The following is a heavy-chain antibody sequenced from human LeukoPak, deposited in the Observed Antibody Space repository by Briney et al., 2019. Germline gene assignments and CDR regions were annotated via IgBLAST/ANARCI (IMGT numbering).Heavy chain of an antibody. CDR1: GFSPRTRGVG. J-gene: IGHJ4*02. CDR3: AHSSSGWLDKGIDY. Sequence: VSGPTLFKPPQTLTLTCTFLGFSPRTRGVGVGWIRQLPGKALEWLAPISWDGDKPYSPSLKRRPIFTQDTSKNQVILTMTNMDPVDTATYCCAHSSSGWLDKGIDYWGQGTLVTVSS. CDR2: ISWDGDK. V-gene: IGHV2-5*02. D-gene: IGHD6-19*01.